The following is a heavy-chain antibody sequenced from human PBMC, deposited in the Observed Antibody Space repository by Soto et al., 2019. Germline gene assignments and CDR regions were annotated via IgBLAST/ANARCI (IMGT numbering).Heavy chain of an antibody. CDR2: ISGSGGST. CDR1: GFTFSSYA. V-gene: IGHV3-23*01. Sequence: EVQLLESGGGLVQPGGSLRLSCAASGFTFSSYAMSWVRQAPGKGLEWVSAISGSGGSTYYADSVKGRFTISRDNSKNTLYLQMNSLRAEDTAVYYCARDLGWYDILTGWGDWGQGTLVTVSS. J-gene: IGHJ4*02. D-gene: IGHD3-9*01. CDR3: ARDLGWYDILTGWGD.